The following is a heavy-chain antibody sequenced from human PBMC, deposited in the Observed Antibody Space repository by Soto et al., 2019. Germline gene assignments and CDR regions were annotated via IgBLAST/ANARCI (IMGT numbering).Heavy chain of an antibody. Sequence: EVQLVESGGGLVQPGGSLRLSCAASGFTFSSYSMNWVRQAPGKGLEWVSYISSSSSTIYYADSVKGRFTISRDNAKNSLYLQMTSLRDEDTAVYYCAREYYDILTGNYGMDVWGQGTTVTVSS. CDR2: ISSSSSTI. J-gene: IGHJ6*02. CDR3: AREYYDILTGNYGMDV. CDR1: GFTFSSYS. D-gene: IGHD3-9*01. V-gene: IGHV3-48*02.